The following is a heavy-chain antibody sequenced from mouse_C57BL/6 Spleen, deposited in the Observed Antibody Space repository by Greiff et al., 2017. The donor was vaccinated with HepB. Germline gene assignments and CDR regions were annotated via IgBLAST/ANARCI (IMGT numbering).Heavy chain of an antibody. CDR3: ARNFDSKFPGYAMDY. CDR1: GFSLTSYA. D-gene: IGHD2-5*01. V-gene: IGHV2-9-1*01. Sequence: QVQLKESGPGLVAPSQCLSITCTVSGFSLTSYAISWVRQPPGKGLEWLGVIWTGGGTNYNSAHKSRLSISKDNSKSHVFLKMNSLQTDDTAMYYCARNFDSKFPGYAMDYWGQGTSVTVSS. CDR2: IWTGGGT. J-gene: IGHJ4*01.